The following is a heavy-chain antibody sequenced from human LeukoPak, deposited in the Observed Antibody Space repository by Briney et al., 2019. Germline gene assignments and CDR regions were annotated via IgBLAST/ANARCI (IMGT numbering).Heavy chain of an antibody. J-gene: IGHJ4*02. D-gene: IGHD2-21*02. CDR3: ARGGGDHHFDY. V-gene: IGHV3-23*01. Sequence: GGSLRLSCAASGFILKTYAMSWVRQAPGKGLEWVSSISSTGYATYYADSVKGRFTISTDNSKSTMYLQMNRLRAEDTAVYYCARGGGDHHFDYWGQGTLVTVSS. CDR2: ISSTGYAT. CDR1: GFILKTYA.